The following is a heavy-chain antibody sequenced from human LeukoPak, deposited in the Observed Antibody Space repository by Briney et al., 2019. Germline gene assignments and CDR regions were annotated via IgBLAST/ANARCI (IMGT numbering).Heavy chain of an antibody. J-gene: IGHJ3*02. D-gene: IGHD3-10*01. Sequence: GGSLRLSCAASGFTFSSYGMHWVRQAPGKGLEWVAVISYDGSNKYYADSVKGRFTISRDNSKNTLYLQMNSLRAEDTAVYYCARVAPHYYGSGSYPIWGQGTMVTVSS. CDR3: ARVAPHYYGSGSYPI. V-gene: IGHV3-30*03. CDR2: ISYDGSNK. CDR1: GFTFSSYG.